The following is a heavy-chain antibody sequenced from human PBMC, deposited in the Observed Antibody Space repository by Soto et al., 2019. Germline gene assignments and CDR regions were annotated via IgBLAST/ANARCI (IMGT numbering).Heavy chain of an antibody. V-gene: IGHV4-59*01. D-gene: IGHD1-26*01. CDR1: GGSISSYY. CDR3: ARDIGSGWAFDI. J-gene: IGHJ3*02. Sequence: SETLSLTCTVSGGSISSYYWSWIRQPPGKGLEWIGYIHYSGSTNSNPSLKSRLTMSVDTSKSQLSLKLTSVTAADTAVYYCARDIGSGWAFDIWGQGTMVTVSS. CDR2: IHYSGST.